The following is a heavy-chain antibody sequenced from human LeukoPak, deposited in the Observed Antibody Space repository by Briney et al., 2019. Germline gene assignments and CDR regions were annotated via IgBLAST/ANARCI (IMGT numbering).Heavy chain of an antibody. CDR2: MNPNSGNT. V-gene: IGHV1-8*01. D-gene: IGHD4-17*01. J-gene: IGHJ4*02. CDR3: ALAVNTVTTYLLR. Sequence: ASVKVSCKASGFTFTSHDYNWVRQATGQGLEWMGWMNPNSGNTGYAQKFQGRVTMTRDTSIATVYMELSSLTSEDTAVYYCALAVNTVTTYLLRWGQGTLVTVSS. CDR1: GFTFTSHD.